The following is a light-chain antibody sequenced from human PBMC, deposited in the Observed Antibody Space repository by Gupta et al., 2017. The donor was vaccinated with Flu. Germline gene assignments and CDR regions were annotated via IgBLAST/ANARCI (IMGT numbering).Light chain of an antibody. CDR3: KQGGHWPWA. J-gene: IGKJ1*01. Sequence: VTLGQPASIYGRASRGRGNSDGNTYLDWFQQRPGQAPRRLIYQVSYRDSGVPDRFSGSGSGTDFTLKISRVEAEDVGVYYCKQGGHWPWAFGQGTKVEIK. V-gene: IGKV2-30*01. CDR2: QVS. CDR1: RGRGNSDGNTY.